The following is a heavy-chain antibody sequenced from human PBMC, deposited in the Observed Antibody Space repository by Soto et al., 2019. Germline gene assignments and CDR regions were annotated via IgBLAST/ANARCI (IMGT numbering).Heavy chain of an antibody. CDR2: IWYDGRNK. D-gene: IGHD1-20*01. CDR1: GFTFASYA. CDR3: ARDVNWYFDN. J-gene: IGHJ4*02. V-gene: IGHV3-33*01. Sequence: QVQLVESGGGVVQPERSLRLSCAASGFTFASYAMHWVRQAPGKGLEWVAVIWYDGRNKYYADSVKGRFIISRDDSKNTVYLQMNSLRAEDTAVYYCARDVNWYFDNWGQGTLVTVSS.